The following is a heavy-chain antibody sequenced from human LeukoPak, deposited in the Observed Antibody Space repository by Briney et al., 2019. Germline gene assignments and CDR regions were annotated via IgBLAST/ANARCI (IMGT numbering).Heavy chain of an antibody. J-gene: IGHJ4*02. CDR1: GGSINNSY. CDR3: ARVHMYCTRGSCYRDYYFDL. D-gene: IGHD2-15*01. V-gene: IGHV4-59*01. Sequence: SETLSLTCSVSGGSINNSYWSWIRQPPGKGLEWIGYIYNNENTNYKPSLKSRVSLSVDTSKNQFSLKVTSVTTSDTAVCYCARVHMYCTRGSCYRDYYFDLWGQGTLVTVSS. CDR2: IYNNENT.